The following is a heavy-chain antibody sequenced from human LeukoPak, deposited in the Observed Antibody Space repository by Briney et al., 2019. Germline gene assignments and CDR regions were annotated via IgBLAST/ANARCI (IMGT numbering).Heavy chain of an antibody. Sequence: ASVKVSCKASGYTFTSYDINWVRQATGQGLEWMGWMNPNSGNTGYAQKFQGRVTITRNTSISTAYMELSSLRSEDTAVYYCARGLRNYPYYFDYWGQGTLVTVSS. D-gene: IGHD1-7*01. V-gene: IGHV1-8*03. CDR2: MNPNSGNT. J-gene: IGHJ4*02. CDR1: GYTFTSYD. CDR3: ARGLRNYPYYFDY.